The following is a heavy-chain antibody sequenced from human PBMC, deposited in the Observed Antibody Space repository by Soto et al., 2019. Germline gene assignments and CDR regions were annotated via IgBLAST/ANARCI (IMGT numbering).Heavy chain of an antibody. D-gene: IGHD6-19*01. J-gene: IGHJ3*02. V-gene: IGHV1-3*01. CDR2: INAGNGNT. CDR3: GAAVAADAFDI. Sequence: DLGKVAFEAAGYTVSIYAMHWVLQAPGQRLEWMGWINAGNGNTKYSQKFQGRVTITRDTSASTAYMELSSLRSEDTAVYYCGAAVAADAFDIWGQGTMVTVSS. CDR1: GYTVSIYA.